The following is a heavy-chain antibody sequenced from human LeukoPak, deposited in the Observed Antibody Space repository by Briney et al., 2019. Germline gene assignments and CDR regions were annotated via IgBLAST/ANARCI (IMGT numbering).Heavy chain of an antibody. D-gene: IGHD3-16*01. J-gene: IGHJ5*02. CDR3: ARGWGGHGRSWGALDL. CDR1: GFYFNDYD. Sequence: PGGSLRLSCTASGFYFNDYDMHWVRQVAGKRLEWVAGIGTVADTFYPDSVKGRFTISRENAKNSFYHQMNSLRAGYTAIYYSARGWGGHGRSWGALDLWGQGILVTVSS. CDR2: IGTVADT. V-gene: IGHV3-13*01.